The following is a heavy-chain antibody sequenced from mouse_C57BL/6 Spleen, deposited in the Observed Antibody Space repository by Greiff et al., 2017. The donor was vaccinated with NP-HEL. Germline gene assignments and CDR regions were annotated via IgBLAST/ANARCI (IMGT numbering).Heavy chain of an antibody. CDR1: GYTFTSYW. D-gene: IGHD2-4*01. CDR2: IDPSDSYT. Sequence: QVQLKQPGAELVRPGTSVKLSCKASGYTFTSYWMHWVKQRPGQGLEWIGVIDPSDSYTNYNQKFKGKATLTVDTSSSTAYMQLSSLTSEDSAVYYCARSGVYYDYDRDWFAYWGKGTLVTVSA. CDR3: ARSGVYYDYDRDWFAY. V-gene: IGHV1-59*01. J-gene: IGHJ3*01.